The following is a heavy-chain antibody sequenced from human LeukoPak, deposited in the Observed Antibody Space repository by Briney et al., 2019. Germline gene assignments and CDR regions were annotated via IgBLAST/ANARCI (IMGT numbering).Heavy chain of an antibody. CDR2: IYYSGST. CDR1: GFTVSSNY. J-gene: IGHJ4*02. V-gene: IGHV4-39*02. D-gene: IGHD3-9*01. CDR3: AREIRYFDWLSMGY. Sequence: GSLRLSCAASGFTVSSNYMSWVRQPPGKGLEWIGSIYYSGSTYYNPSLKSRVTISVDTSKNQFSLKLSSVTAADTAVYYCAREIRYFDWLSMGYWGQGTLVTVSS.